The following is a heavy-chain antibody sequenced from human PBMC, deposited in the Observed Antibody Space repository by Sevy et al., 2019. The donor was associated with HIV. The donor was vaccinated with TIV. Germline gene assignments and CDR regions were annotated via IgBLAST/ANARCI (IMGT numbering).Heavy chain of an antibody. Sequence: SETLSLTCTVSGGSISSYYWSWIRQPPGKGLEWIGYIYYSGSTSYNPSLKSRVTISVDTSKNQFSLKLSSVTAADTAVYYCARGSYAFDIWGQGTMVTVSS. CDR3: ARGSYAFDI. J-gene: IGHJ3*02. D-gene: IGHD3-10*01. CDR2: IYYSGST. V-gene: IGHV4-59*01. CDR1: GGSISSYY.